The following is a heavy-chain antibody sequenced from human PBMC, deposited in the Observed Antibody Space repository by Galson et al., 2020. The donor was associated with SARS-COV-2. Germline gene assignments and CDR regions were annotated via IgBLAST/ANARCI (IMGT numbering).Heavy chain of an antibody. Sequence: TGGSLRLSCAASGFTFSSYGMHWVRQAQGKGREWVAVISNEGSNKYYADSVKGRLTTSRDNSTNTLYLQMNSLRAEDTAVYYCAACIVGATRRAYYYYYGLDVWGPATTVTVSS. CDR1: GFTFSSYG. V-gene: IGHV3-30*03. CDR3: AACIVGATRRAYYYYYGLDV. J-gene: IGHJ6*02. CDR2: ISNEGSNK. D-gene: IGHD1-26*01.